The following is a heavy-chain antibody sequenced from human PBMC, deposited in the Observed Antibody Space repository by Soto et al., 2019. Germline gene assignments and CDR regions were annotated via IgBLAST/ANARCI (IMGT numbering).Heavy chain of an antibody. Sequence: QVQLQQWGAGLLKPSETLSLTCAVYGGSFSGYYWSWIRQPPGKGLEWIGEINQSGSTNYNPSLKSRVTISADTSKNQVSLKLSSVTAADTAVYYCARGRVYDFWSGYHRGGIDYWGHGTLVTVFS. V-gene: IGHV4-34*01. CDR3: ARGRVYDFWSGYHRGGIDY. CDR2: INQSGST. CDR1: GGSFSGYY. J-gene: IGHJ4*01. D-gene: IGHD3-3*01.